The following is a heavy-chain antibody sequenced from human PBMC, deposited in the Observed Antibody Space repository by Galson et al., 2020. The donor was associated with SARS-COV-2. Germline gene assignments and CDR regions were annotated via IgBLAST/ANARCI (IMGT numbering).Heavy chain of an antibody. D-gene: IGHD3-16*02. J-gene: IGHJ5*02. CDR2: INHSGST. V-gene: IGHV4-34*01. CDR3: ARVIERDYIWGTYRWFDH. Sequence: SETLSLTCAVYGGSFSGYYWSWIHQPPGKGLEWIGEINHSGSTNYNPSLKSRFTISVDTSKNQFSLKLSSVTAADTAVYYCARVIERDYIWGTYRWFDHWGQGTLVTVSS. CDR1: GGSFSGYY.